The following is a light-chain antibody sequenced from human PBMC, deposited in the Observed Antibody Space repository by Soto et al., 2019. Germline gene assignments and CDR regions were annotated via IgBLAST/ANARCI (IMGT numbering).Light chain of an antibody. CDR2: SHN. CDR1: TSNIGSST. V-gene: IGLV1-44*01. J-gene: IGLJ3*02. CDR3: ATWDVSLNGWV. Sequence: QSVLTQPPSASGTPGQRVTISCAGSTSNIGSSTVNWYQHLPGMAPKLLIYSHNQRPSGVPDRFSGSKSGTSASLAISGLQSDDEADYYCATWDVSLNGWVFGGGTKVTVL.